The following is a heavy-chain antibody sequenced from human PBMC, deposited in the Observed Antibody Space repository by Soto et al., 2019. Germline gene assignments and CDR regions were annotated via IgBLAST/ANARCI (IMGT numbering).Heavy chain of an antibody. D-gene: IGHD5-18*01. J-gene: IGHJ4*02. CDR3: ARDRGDFWGMPMVTTYYFDY. Sequence: GASVKVSCKASGGTFSSYAISWVRQAPGQGLEWMGGIIPIFGTANYAQKFQGRVTITADKSTSTAYMELSSLRSEDTAVYYCARDRGDFWGMPMVTTYYFDYWGQGTLVTVSS. CDR2: IIPIFGTA. V-gene: IGHV1-69*06. CDR1: GGTFSSYA.